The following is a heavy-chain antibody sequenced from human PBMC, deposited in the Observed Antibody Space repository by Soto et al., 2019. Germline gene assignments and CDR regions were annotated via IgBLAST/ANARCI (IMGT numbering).Heavy chain of an antibody. J-gene: IGHJ5*02. Sequence: GGSLRLSCAASGFTFSSYAMSWVRQAPGKGLEWVSAISGSGGSTYYADSVKGRFTISRDNSKNTLYLQMNSLRAEDTAVYYCAKKGGGDYGDTPLYNWFDPWGQGTLVTVSS. CDR1: GFTFSSYA. CDR2: ISGSGGST. D-gene: IGHD4-17*01. V-gene: IGHV3-23*01. CDR3: AKKGGGDYGDTPLYNWFDP.